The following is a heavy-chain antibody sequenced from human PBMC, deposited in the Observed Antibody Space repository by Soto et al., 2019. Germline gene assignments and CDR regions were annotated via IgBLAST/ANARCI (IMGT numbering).Heavy chain of an antibody. CDR3: ASRRHPPRAFDI. CDR1: GFTFSSYA. J-gene: IGHJ3*02. CDR2: ISGSGGST. D-gene: IGHD6-6*01. Sequence: EVQLLESGGGLVQPGGSLRLSCAASGFTFSSYAMSWVRQAPGKGLEWVSAISGSGGSTYYADSVKGRFTISRDNSKNTLYLQMNSLRAEDTAVYYCASRRHPPRAFDIWGQGTMVTVSS. V-gene: IGHV3-23*01.